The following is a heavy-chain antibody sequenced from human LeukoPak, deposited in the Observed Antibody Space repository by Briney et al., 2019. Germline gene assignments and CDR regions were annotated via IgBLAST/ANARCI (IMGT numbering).Heavy chain of an antibody. Sequence: GGSLRLSCAASGFTLSSYAMSWVRQAPGKGLEWVSAISGTGTLTYYADSVKGRFTISRDNSKNTLYLQMNSLRAEDTAVYSCAKHRVVGQWYFDLWGRGTLVTVSS. CDR2: ISGTGTLT. CDR3: AKHRVVGQWYFDL. V-gene: IGHV3-23*01. D-gene: IGHD2-15*01. J-gene: IGHJ2*01. CDR1: GFTLSSYA.